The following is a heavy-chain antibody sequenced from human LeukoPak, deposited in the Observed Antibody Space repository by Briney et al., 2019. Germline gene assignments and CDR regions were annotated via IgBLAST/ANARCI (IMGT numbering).Heavy chain of an antibody. D-gene: IGHD6-19*01. Sequence: GGSLRLSCAASGFTFSSYAMSWVRQAPGKGLEWVSAISGSGGSTYYADSVKGRFTISRDNSKNTLYLQMNSLRAEDTAVYYCAKSVRVAGTGNWFDPWGQGTLVTVSS. CDR2: ISGSGGST. CDR3: AKSVRVAGTGNWFDP. V-gene: IGHV3-23*01. J-gene: IGHJ5*02. CDR1: GFTFSSYA.